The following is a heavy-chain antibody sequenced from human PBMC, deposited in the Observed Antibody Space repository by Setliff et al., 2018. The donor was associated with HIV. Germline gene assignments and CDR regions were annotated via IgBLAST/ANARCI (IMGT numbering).Heavy chain of an antibody. CDR2: VYYSGIT. J-gene: IGHJ5*02. Sequence: PSETLSLTCSVSGGSISSHYWSWIRQPPGKGLEWIGYVYYSGITNYNVSLKSRVTISVDTSKNQFSLKLRSVTAADTAVYYCAGIWLHKDADIPRFDPWGQGSLVTVSS. V-gene: IGHV4-59*11. D-gene: IGHD6-19*01. CDR1: GGSISSHY. CDR3: AGIWLHKDADIPRFDP.